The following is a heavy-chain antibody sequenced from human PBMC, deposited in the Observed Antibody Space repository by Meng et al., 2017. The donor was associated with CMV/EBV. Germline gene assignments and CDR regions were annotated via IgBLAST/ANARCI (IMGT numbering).Heavy chain of an antibody. Sequence: GESLKISCVASGFTVSCNYMTWVRQAPGKGLEWVSLIYSGGSTYYADSVKGRFTIPRDNSKNTMYVQMNSLRAEDTAVYFCARDRAGPWHWGQGTLVTVSS. CDR3: ARDRAGPWH. V-gene: IGHV3-53*01. J-gene: IGHJ4*02. CDR1: GFTVSCNY. D-gene: IGHD3-10*01. CDR2: IYSGGST.